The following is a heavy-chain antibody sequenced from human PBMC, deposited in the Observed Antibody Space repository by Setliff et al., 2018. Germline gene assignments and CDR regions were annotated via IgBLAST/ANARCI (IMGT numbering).Heavy chain of an antibody. D-gene: IGHD3-22*01. CDR3: ARDPFRNYDTAPVWFDP. Sequence: ASVKVSCKASGYTFTNYAIHWVRQAPGQRLEWMGWINAGNGDTKYSQDFQGRVTITTDTSTSTAYMELRSLRSDGTAVYYCARDPFRNYDTAPVWFDPWGQGTLVTVSS. CDR1: GYTFTNYA. CDR2: INAGNGDT. V-gene: IGHV1-3*01. J-gene: IGHJ5*02.